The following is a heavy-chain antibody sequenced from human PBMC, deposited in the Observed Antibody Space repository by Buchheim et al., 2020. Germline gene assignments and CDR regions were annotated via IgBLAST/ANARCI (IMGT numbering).Heavy chain of an antibody. V-gene: IGHV4-30-4*01. CDR2: IYYSGST. Sequence: QMQLQESGPGLVKPSQTLSLTCTVSGGSISSGDYYWSWIRQPPGKGLEWIGYIYYSGSTYYNPSLKSRVTISVDTSKNQFSLKLSSVTAADTAVYYCARGKRITIFGVVIVGGNGMDVWGQGTT. CDR3: ARGKRITIFGVVIVGGNGMDV. J-gene: IGHJ6*02. CDR1: GGSISSGDYY. D-gene: IGHD3-3*01.